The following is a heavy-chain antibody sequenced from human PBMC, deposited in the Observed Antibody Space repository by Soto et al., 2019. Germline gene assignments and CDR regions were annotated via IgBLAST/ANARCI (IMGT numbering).Heavy chain of an antibody. J-gene: IGHJ6*02. Sequence: GPSVKVSCKASGGTFSSYAISWVRQAPGQGLEWMGGITPIFGTANYAQKFQGRVTITADKSTSTAYMELSSLRSEDTAVYYCARVQYYYDSSGYLRDFYGMDVWGQGTTVTVSS. CDR1: GGTFSSYA. D-gene: IGHD3-22*01. CDR2: ITPIFGTA. CDR3: ARVQYYYDSSGYLRDFYGMDV. V-gene: IGHV1-69*06.